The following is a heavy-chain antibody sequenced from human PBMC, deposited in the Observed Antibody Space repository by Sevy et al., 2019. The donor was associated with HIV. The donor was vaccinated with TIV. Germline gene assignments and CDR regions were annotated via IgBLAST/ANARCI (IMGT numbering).Heavy chain of an antibody. CDR1: GYTLTGLS. V-gene: IGHV1-24*01. CDR3: ATTKDYYDSSGCPFDY. J-gene: IGHJ4*02. Sequence: ASVKVSCKVSGYTLTGLSMHWVRQAPGKGLEWMGSFDPEDGETIYAQNFQGRVTMTEDTSTDTAYLELSSLRSEDTAVYFCATTKDYYDSSGCPFDYWGQGTLVTVSS. CDR2: FDPEDGET. D-gene: IGHD3-22*01.